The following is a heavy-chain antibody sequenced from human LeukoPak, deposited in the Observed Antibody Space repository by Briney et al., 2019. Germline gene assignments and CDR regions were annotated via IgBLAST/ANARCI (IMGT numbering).Heavy chain of an antibody. J-gene: IGHJ1*01. CDR3: ASRPPGDAPQH. D-gene: IGHD7-27*01. CDR2: ISPYNDNK. CDR1: YYIFSNNG. Sequence: ASVKVSCKGNYYIFSNNGLSWVRQAPAQGLEWMGWISPYNDNKNHAQKFQGRLSMTTDTSTSTAYMELRSPRSEDTAVYYCASRPPGDAPQHWGQGTLVTVYS. V-gene: IGHV1-18*01.